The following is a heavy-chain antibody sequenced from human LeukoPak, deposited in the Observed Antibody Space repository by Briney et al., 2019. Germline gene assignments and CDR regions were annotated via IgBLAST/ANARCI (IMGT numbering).Heavy chain of an antibody. V-gene: IGHV4-34*01. Sequence: SETLSLTCAVYGGSFSGYYWSWIRQPPGKGLEWIGEINHSGSTNYNPSLKSRVTISVDTSKNQFSLKLSSVTAADTAVYYCASLQRRNRDGLNYWGQGTLVTVSS. CDR2: INHSGST. CDR3: ASLQRRNRDGLNY. CDR1: GGSFSGYY. J-gene: IGHJ4*02. D-gene: IGHD5-24*01.